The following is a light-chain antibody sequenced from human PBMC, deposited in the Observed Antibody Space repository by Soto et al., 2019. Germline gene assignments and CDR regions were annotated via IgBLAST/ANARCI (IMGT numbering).Light chain of an antibody. CDR2: DVS. V-gene: IGLV2-14*01. CDR1: SSDVGGYNY. Sequence: QSALTQPASVSGSPGQSITISCTGTSSDVGGYNYVSWYQQHPGKAPKLMIYDVSNRPSGVSNRFSGSKSGNTASLTISGLQAEDEADYYCSSYTSSSLPCYVFGTGTKVTVL. J-gene: IGLJ1*01. CDR3: SSYTSSSLPCYV.